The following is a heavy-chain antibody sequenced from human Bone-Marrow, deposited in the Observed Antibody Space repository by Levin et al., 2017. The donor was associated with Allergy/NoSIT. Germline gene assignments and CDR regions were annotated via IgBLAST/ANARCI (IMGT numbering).Heavy chain of an antibody. CDR3: ARDPLAFSLGWYNWIDP. D-gene: IGHD6-19*01. V-gene: IGHV1-18*01. Sequence: ASVKVSCKASGYTFTSHGISWVRQAPGQGLEWMGWISVYNGNTNYAQKFQGRVTMTTDTSTSTAYMELRSLRSDDTAVYYCARDPLAFSLGWYNWIDPWGQGTLVTVSS. J-gene: IGHJ5*02. CDR2: ISVYNGNT. CDR1: GYTFTSHG.